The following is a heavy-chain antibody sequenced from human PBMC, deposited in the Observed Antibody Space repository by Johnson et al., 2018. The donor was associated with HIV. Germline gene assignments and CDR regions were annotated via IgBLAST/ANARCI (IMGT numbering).Heavy chain of an antibody. D-gene: IGHD5-18*01. Sequence: VQLVESGGGLVQPGRSLRLSCAASGFTFSNAWMSWVRQAPGKGLEWVGRIKSKTDGGTTDYAAPVKGRFTISRDDSKNTLYLQMNSLKTEDTAVYYCTNPDTAMATGAFDIWGQGTMVTVSS. CDR1: GFTFSNAW. J-gene: IGHJ3*02. V-gene: IGHV3-15*01. CDR3: TNPDTAMATGAFDI. CDR2: IKSKTDGGTT.